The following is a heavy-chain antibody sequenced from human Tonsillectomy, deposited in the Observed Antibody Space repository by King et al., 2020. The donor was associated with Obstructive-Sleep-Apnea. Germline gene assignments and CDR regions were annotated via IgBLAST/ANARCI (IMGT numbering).Heavy chain of an antibody. CDR1: GSTFSSYP. CDR3: AREGYSYGNDY. J-gene: IGHJ4*02. CDR2: ISYDGGNK. V-gene: IGHV3-30*04. Sequence: VQLVESGGGVVQPGRSLRLSCAASGSTFSSYPMHWVRQVPGKGLDWVALISYDGGNKFYADSVKGRFTISRDKSKNTLYLQMNSLRAEDTAVYYCAREGYSYGNDYWGQGTLVTVSS. D-gene: IGHD5-18*01.